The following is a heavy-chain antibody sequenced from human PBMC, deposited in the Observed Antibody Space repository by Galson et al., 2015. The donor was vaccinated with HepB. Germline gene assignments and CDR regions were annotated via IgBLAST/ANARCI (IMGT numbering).Heavy chain of an antibody. Sequence: PALVKPTQTLTLTCTFSGFSLTTSGVGVGWIRQPPGKALEWLGIIYWDDDKRYSPSLNSRLTITKDTSKNQVVLTMTNMDPVDTATYFCARRQSYIRQPTDVAYFDYWGQGTLVTVSS. CDR3: ARRQSYIRQPTDVAYFDY. CDR1: GFSLTTSGVG. CDR2: IYWDDDK. V-gene: IGHV2-5*02. D-gene: IGHD3-10*01. J-gene: IGHJ4*02.